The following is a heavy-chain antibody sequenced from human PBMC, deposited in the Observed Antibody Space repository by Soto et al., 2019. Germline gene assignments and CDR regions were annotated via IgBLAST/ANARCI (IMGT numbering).Heavy chain of an antibody. Sequence: SVKVSCKASGGTFSSYAISWVRQAPGQGLEWMGGIIPIFGTANYAQKFQGRVTITADESTSTAYMELSSLRSEDTAVYYCARESRTYYDSSGYQDAFDIWGQGTMITV. CDR3: ARESRTYYDSSGYQDAFDI. J-gene: IGHJ3*02. V-gene: IGHV1-69*13. D-gene: IGHD3-22*01. CDR1: GGTFSSYA. CDR2: IIPIFGTA.